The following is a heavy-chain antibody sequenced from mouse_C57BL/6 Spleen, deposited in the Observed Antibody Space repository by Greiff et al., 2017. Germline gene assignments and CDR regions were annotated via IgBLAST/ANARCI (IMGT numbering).Heavy chain of an antibody. CDR1: GYTFTSYR. V-gene: IGHV1-53*01. CDR2: INPSNGGT. CDR3: ARTYGSTWFAY. Sequence: QVQLKESGTELVKPGASVKLSCKASGYTFTSYRMHWVKQRPGQGLEWIGNINPSNGGTNYNEKFKSKATLTVDKSSSTAYMQLSSLTSEDSAVYYCARTYGSTWFAYWGQGTLVTVSA. J-gene: IGHJ3*01. D-gene: IGHD1-1*01.